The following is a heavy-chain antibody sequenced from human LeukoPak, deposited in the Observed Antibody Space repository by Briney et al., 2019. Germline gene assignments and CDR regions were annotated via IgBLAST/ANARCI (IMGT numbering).Heavy chain of an antibody. J-gene: IGHJ5*02. CDR1: GYTFTSYD. Sequence: ASVKVSCKASGYTFTSYDINWVRQATGQGLEWMGWMNPNSGNTGYAQKFQGRVTMTRNTSISTAYMELSSLRSEDTAVYYCARQAAALGYWFDPWGQGTLVTVSS. D-gene: IGHD6-13*01. V-gene: IGHV1-8*01. CDR3: ARQAAALGYWFDP. CDR2: MNPNSGNT.